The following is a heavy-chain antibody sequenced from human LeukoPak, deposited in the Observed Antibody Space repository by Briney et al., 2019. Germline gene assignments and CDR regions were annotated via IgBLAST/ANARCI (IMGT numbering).Heavy chain of an antibody. J-gene: IGHJ4*02. CDR2: LYSGGNT. D-gene: IGHD3-22*01. Sequence: GGSLRLSCVVSGFTVSSNYMSWVRQAPGKGLEWVSVLYSGGNTYHADSVKGRFTISRDNSKNTLYLQMNSLRAEDTAVYYCARDNSSGYFDYWGQGTLVTVSS. V-gene: IGHV3-53*01. CDR3: ARDNSSGYFDY. CDR1: GFTVSSNY.